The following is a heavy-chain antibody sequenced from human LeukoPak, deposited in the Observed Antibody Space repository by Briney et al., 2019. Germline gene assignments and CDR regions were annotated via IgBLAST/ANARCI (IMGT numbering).Heavy chain of an antibody. CDR3: ARVFQYCSSTSCYHDAFDI. CDR2: IKQDGSEK. D-gene: IGHD2-2*01. V-gene: IGHV3-7*01. Sequence: SGGSLRLSCAASKFIFSDYGMHWVRQAPGKGLEWVANIKQDGSEKYYVDSVKGRFTISRDNAKNSLYLQMNSLRAEDTAVYYCARVFQYCSSTSCYHDAFDIWGQGTMVTVSS. CDR1: KFIFSDYG. J-gene: IGHJ3*02.